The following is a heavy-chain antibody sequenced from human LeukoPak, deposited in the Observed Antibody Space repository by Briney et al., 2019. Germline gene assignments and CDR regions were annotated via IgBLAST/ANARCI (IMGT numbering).Heavy chain of an antibody. V-gene: IGHV3-23*01. Sequence: GGSQRLSCAASGFTFISYAISCVRLAPGKALVWVSIISGSGGSIYYAESVKGRFTISRDNSKNTLYLQMNSLRAEDTAVYYCAKDLYSGSYYVWDYWGQGTLVTVSS. D-gene: IGHD1-26*01. CDR3: AKDLYSGSYYVWDY. CDR1: GFTFISYA. J-gene: IGHJ4*02. CDR2: ISGSGGSI.